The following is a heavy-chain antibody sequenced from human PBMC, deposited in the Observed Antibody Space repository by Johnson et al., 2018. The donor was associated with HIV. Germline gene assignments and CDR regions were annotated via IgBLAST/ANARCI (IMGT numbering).Heavy chain of an antibody. CDR2: ISYDGSNK. D-gene: IGHD1-26*01. CDR3: AKDLWGESYLDAFDI. V-gene: IGHV3-30*18. Sequence: QVQLVESGGGLVQPGGSLRLSCAASGFTFSSYGMHWVRQAPGKGLEWVAVISYDGSNKYYADSVKCRFTISRDNSKNTLYLQMNSLRAEDTAVYYCAKDLWGESYLDAFDIWDQGTMVTVSS. J-gene: IGHJ3*02. CDR1: GFTFSSYG.